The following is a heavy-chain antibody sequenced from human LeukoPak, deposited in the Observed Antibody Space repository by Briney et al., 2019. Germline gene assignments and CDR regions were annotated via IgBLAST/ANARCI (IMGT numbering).Heavy chain of an antibody. CDR3: ASQPRDCSGGSCYWAFDY. CDR1: GYTFTSYA. Sequence: ASVKVSCKASGYTFTSYAMNWVRQAPGQGLEWMGWINLNSGGTNYAQKFQGRVTMTRDTSISTAYMELSRLRSDDTAVYYCASQPRDCSGGSCYWAFDYWGQGTLVTVSS. J-gene: IGHJ4*02. V-gene: IGHV1-2*02. D-gene: IGHD2-15*01. CDR2: INLNSGGT.